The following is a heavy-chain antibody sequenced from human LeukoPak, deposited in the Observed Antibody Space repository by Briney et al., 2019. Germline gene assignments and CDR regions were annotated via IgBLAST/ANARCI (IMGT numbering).Heavy chain of an antibody. CDR3: ARGLRYDILTGHYTFDL. CDR1: GGSFSGYY. CDR2: IIHSGST. Sequence: SDTLSLTCAVCGGSFSGYYWSWIRQPPGKGLEWIGEIIHSGSTNYNPSLKSRVTISVDTSKNQFSLKLSSVTAADTAVYYCARGLRYDILTGHYTFDLWGQGTLVTVSS. J-gene: IGHJ4*02. V-gene: IGHV4-34*01. D-gene: IGHD3-9*01.